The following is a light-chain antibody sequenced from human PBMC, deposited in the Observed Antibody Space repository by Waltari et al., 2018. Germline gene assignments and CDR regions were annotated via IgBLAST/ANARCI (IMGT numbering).Light chain of an antibody. Sequence: QSALTQPASVSGTPGQSITISCTGTTSDVGNYDLVSWYQPHPGKAPKLLIGEVIKRPSGVSSRFSGSKSGNTASLTISGLQAEDEADYYCCSYAGRGTYVFGSGTKVTV. CDR3: CSYAGRGTYV. V-gene: IGLV2-23*02. CDR1: TSDVGNYDL. J-gene: IGLJ1*01. CDR2: EVI.